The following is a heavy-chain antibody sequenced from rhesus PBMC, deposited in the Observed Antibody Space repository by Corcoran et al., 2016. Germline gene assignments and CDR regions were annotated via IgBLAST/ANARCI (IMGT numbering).Heavy chain of an antibody. D-gene: IGHD6-43*01. V-gene: IGHV4-122*02. CDR1: GYSISSGYG. CDR3: ARRAAAFDY. J-gene: IGHJ4*01. CDR2: ISYSGST. Sequence: QLRLQESGPGLVKPSETLSLTCAVSGYSISSGYGWSWIRQPPGKGLEWIGYISYSGSTSYNPSLKSRVTISRDTSKNQFSLKLSSVTAADTAVYYCARRAAAFDYWGQGVLVTVSS.